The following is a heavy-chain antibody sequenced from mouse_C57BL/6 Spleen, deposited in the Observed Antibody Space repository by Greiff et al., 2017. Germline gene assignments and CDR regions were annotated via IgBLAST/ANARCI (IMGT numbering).Heavy chain of an antibody. J-gene: IGHJ3*01. CDR2: INPRTGGT. CDR1: GYTFTGYY. V-gene: IGHV1-42*01. D-gene: IGHD1-1*02. Sequence: EVQLQQSGPELVKPGASVKISCKASGYTFTGYYMHWVKQSPGKGLEWIGEINPRTGGTNYNQKFKAKATLTVNKSSSTAYMQLKSLTSEDSAVYYCATYDGRCPFAYWGQGTLVTVSA. CDR3: ATYDGRCPFAY.